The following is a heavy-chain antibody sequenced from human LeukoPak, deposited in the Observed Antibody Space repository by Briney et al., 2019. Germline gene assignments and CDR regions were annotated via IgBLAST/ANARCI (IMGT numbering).Heavy chain of an antibody. D-gene: IGHD3-10*01. Sequence: LVKVSCKASGGTFSSYAISWVRQAPGQGLEWMGGIIPIFGTANYAQKFQGRVTITAGKSTSTAYMELSSLRSEDTAVYYCAATSTVSGDYWGQGTLVTVSS. CDR3: AATSTVSGDY. V-gene: IGHV1-69*06. CDR1: GGTFSSYA. CDR2: IIPIFGTA. J-gene: IGHJ4*02.